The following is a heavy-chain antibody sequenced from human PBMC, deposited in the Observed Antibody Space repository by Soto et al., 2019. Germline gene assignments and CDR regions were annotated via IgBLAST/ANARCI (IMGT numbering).Heavy chain of an antibody. Sequence: ASVKVSCKASGYTFTSYAMHWVRQAPGQRLEWMGWINAGNGNTKYSQKFQGRVTITRDTSASTAYMELSSLRSEDTAVYYCASSYSNYALIDYYYYGMDVWGQGTTVTVS. J-gene: IGHJ6*02. CDR3: ASSYSNYALIDYYYYGMDV. CDR1: GYTFTSYA. D-gene: IGHD4-4*01. CDR2: INAGNGNT. V-gene: IGHV1-3*01.